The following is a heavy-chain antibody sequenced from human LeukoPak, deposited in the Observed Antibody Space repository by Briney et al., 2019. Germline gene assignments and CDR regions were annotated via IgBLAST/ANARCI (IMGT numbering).Heavy chain of an antibody. D-gene: IGHD2-2*01. V-gene: IGHV1-18*01. CDR3: AGLVVPAAIPNDAFDI. Sequence: ASVKVSCKASGYTFTSYGISWVRQAPGQGLEWMGWISAYNGNTNYAQKLQGRVTMTTDTSTSTAYMELRSLRSDDTAVYYCAGLVVPAAIPNDAFDIWGQGTMVTVSS. CDR1: GYTFTSYG. J-gene: IGHJ3*02. CDR2: ISAYNGNT.